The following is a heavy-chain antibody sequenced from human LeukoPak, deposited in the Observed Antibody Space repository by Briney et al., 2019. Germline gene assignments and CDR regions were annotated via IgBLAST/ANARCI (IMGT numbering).Heavy chain of an antibody. CDR1: GGSFSGYY. V-gene: IGHV4-34*01. J-gene: IGHJ4*02. Sequence: SETLSLTCAVYGGSFSGYYWSWIRQPPGKGLEWIGEINHSGSTNYNPSLKSRVTISVDTSKNQFSLKLSSVTAAGTAVYYCARLGVGGIVATIPSYFDYWGQGTLVTVSS. CDR3: ARLGVGGIVATIPSYFDY. CDR2: INHSGST. D-gene: IGHD5-12*01.